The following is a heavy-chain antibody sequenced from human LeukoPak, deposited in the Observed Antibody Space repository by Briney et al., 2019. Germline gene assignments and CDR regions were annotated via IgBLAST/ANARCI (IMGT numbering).Heavy chain of an antibody. CDR1: GYTFTNYY. CDR2: INPSGGST. D-gene: IGHD3-9*01. Sequence: ASVKVSCKASGYTFTNYYVHWVRQAPGHGLECLRIINPSGGSTIYAQKFQGRVTMTEDTSTDTAYMELRSLRSDDTAVYFCATALDWTVGKPFALWGRGTLVVVSS. J-gene: IGHJ2*01. CDR3: ATALDWTVGKPFAL. V-gene: IGHV1-46*01.